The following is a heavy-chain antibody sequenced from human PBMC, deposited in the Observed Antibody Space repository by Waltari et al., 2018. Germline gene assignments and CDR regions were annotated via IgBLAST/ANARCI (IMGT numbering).Heavy chain of an antibody. V-gene: IGHV4-59*01. Sequence: QVQLQESGPGLVKPSETLSLTCTVSGGSISSYSWSWIRQPPGKGLEWIGYIYYSGSTNYNPSLKSRVTISVDTSKNQFSLKLSSVTAADTAVYYCARIPPTYGGNSVGWFDPWGQGTLVTVSS. CDR1: GGSISSYS. J-gene: IGHJ5*02. CDR3: ARIPPTYGGNSVGWFDP. D-gene: IGHD4-17*01. CDR2: IYYSGST.